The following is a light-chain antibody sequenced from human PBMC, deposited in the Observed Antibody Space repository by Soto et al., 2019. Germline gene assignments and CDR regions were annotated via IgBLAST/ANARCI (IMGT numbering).Light chain of an antibody. CDR1: QSVSSY. Sequence: EIVLTQSPATLSSSPGERATISCRASQSVSSYLAWYQQKPGQAPRLLIYDASNRATGIPARFSGSGSGTDFTLTISSLEPEDFAVYYCQQYDYWPRTFGQGTKVDIK. J-gene: IGKJ1*01. V-gene: IGKV3-11*01. CDR3: QQYDYWPRT. CDR2: DAS.